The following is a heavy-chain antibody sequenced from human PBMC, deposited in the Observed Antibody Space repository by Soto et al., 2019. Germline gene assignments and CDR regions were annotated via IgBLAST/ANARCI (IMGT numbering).Heavy chain of an antibody. CDR3: ATCVKGVIAILVAFDI. D-gene: IGHD2-21*01. V-gene: IGHV1-24*01. Sequence: ASVKVYCKVSGYTLTELSMHWVRQAPGKGLEWMGGFDPEDGETIYAQKFQGRVTMTEDTSTDTAYMELSSLRSEDTAVYYCATCVKGVIAILVAFDIWGQGTMVTVS. CDR1: GYTLTELS. CDR2: FDPEDGET. J-gene: IGHJ3*02.